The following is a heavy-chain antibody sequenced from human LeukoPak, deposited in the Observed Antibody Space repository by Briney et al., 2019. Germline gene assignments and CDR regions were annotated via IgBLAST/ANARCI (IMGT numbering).Heavy chain of an antibody. J-gene: IGHJ4*02. CDR1: GYSFTSYW. Sequence: GESLKISCKGSGYSFTSYWIGWVRQMPGKGLEWMGMIYPGDSDTRYSLSFQGQVTISADKSISTAYLQWSSLKASDTAMYYCARQVYPLKYSSSWNDYWGQGTLVTVSS. V-gene: IGHV5-51*01. CDR2: IYPGDSDT. D-gene: IGHD6-13*01. CDR3: ARQVYPLKYSSSWNDY.